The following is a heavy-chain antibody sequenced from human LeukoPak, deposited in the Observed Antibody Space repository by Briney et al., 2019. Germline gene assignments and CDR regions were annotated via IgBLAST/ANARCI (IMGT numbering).Heavy chain of an antibody. Sequence: GGSLRLSCAASGFTFSSYEMNWVRQAPGKGLEWVSYISSSGSTIYYADSVKGRFTISRDNAKNSLYLQMNSLRAEDTAVYYCACQGYSYGLYYFDYWGQGTLVTGSS. J-gene: IGHJ4*02. CDR1: GFTFSSYE. D-gene: IGHD5-18*01. V-gene: IGHV3-48*03. CDR2: ISSSGSTI. CDR3: ACQGYSYGLYYFDY.